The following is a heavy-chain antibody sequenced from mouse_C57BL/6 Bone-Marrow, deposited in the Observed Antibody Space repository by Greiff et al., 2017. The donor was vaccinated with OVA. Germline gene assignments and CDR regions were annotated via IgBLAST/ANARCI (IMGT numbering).Heavy chain of an antibody. CDR1: GYSITSDY. CDR3: ARHNYGSLYAMDY. Sequence: ESGPGLAKPSQTLSLTCSVTGYSITSDYWNWIRKFPGNKLEYMGYISYSGSTYYNPSLKSRISITRDTSKNQYYLQLNSVTTEDTATYYGARHNYGSLYAMDYWGQGTSVTVSS. CDR2: ISYSGST. V-gene: IGHV3-8*01. J-gene: IGHJ4*01. D-gene: IGHD1-1*01.